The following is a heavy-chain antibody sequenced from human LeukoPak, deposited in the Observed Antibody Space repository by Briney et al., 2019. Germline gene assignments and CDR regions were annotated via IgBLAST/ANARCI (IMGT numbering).Heavy chain of an antibody. CDR1: GGSFSGYY. CDR2: INHSGST. D-gene: IGHD1-14*01. J-gene: IGHJ4*02. V-gene: IGHV4-34*01. CDR3: ARGGPEIDY. Sequence: SETLSLTCTVYGGSFSGYYWSWIRQPPGKGLEWIGEINHSGSTNYNPSLKSRVTISVDTSKNQFSLKLSSVTAADTAVYYCARGGPEIDYWGQGTLVTVSS.